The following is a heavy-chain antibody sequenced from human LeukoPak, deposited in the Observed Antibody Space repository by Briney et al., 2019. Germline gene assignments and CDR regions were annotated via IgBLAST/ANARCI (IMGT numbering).Heavy chain of an antibody. Sequence: SETLSLTCTVSGGSISSSRYYWGWIRQPPAKGLEWIGSIYYSGSTYYNPSLKSRVTISVDTSKNQFSLKLSSVTAADTAVYYCARLLYYYDSSGYTNDAFDIWGQGTMVTVSS. D-gene: IGHD3-22*01. J-gene: IGHJ3*02. V-gene: IGHV4-39*01. CDR3: ARLLYYYDSSGYTNDAFDI. CDR2: IYYSGST. CDR1: GGSISSSRYY.